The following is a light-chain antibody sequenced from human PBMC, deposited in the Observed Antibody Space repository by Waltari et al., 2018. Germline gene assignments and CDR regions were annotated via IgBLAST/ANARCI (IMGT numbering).Light chain of an antibody. CDR1: QSVSSN. Sequence: EIVMTQSPATLSVSPGDRVTLSCRASQSVSSNLAWYQHKPGQAPRLLIYGESTRATGIPARFSGSGSGTDFTLTISSLQSEDFAVDYCQQYDNWPPNTFGQGTRLEIK. CDR2: GES. CDR3: QQYDNWPPNT. J-gene: IGKJ5*01. V-gene: IGKV3-15*01.